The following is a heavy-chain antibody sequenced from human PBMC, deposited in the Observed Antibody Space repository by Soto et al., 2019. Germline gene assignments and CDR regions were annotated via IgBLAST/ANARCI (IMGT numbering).Heavy chain of an antibody. Sequence: GASVKVSCKASGYTFTSYAMHWVRQAPGQRLEWMGWINAGNGNTKYSQKFQGRVTITGDTSASTAYMELSSLRSEDTAVYYCAREVWGGYYYYGMDVWGQGTTVTVSS. V-gene: IGHV1-3*01. J-gene: IGHJ6*02. CDR2: INAGNGNT. CDR3: AREVWGGYYYYGMDV. D-gene: IGHD7-27*01. CDR1: GYTFTSYA.